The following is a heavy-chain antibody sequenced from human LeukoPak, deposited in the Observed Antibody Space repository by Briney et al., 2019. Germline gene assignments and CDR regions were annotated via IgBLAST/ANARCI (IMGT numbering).Heavy chain of an antibody. D-gene: IGHD3-10*01. V-gene: IGHV3-66*01. CDR1: EVTVSTNY. Sequence: GGSLRLSCAASEVTVSTNYMSWVRQAPGKGLEWVSVIYAGGITHYADSVKGRFTISRDNAKNSLYLQMNSLRAEDTAVYYCARDRMVRDLEDYWGQGTLVTVSS. J-gene: IGHJ4*02. CDR2: IYAGGIT. CDR3: ARDRMVRDLEDY.